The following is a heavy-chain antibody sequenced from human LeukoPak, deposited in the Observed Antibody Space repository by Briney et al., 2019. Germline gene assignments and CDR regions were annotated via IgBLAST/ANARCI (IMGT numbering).Heavy chain of an antibody. CDR1: GFSVSSFG. D-gene: IGHD6-19*01. Sequence: PGGSLRLPCAVSGFSVSSFGMSWVRQAPGKGLEWISAISVDGETTWYADSVKGRFIISRDNSKNTLYLRLSSLRAEDTAVYYCAQGYSSGWYPSWGQGSLVSVSS. CDR2: ISVDGETT. CDR3: AQGYSSGWYPS. J-gene: IGHJ5*02. V-gene: IGHV3-23*01.